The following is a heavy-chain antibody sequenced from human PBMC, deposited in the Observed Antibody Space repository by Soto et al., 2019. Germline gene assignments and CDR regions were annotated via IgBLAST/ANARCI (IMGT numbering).Heavy chain of an antibody. Sequence: SETLSLTCTVSGGSISSSSYYWGWIRQPPGKGLEWIGSIYYSGSTYYNPSLKSRVTISVDTSKNQFSLKLSSVTAADTAVYYCARDDYGDYGGGYWGQGTLVTVSS. CDR1: GGSISSSSYY. D-gene: IGHD4-17*01. CDR3: ARDDYGDYGGGY. V-gene: IGHV4-39*02. J-gene: IGHJ4*02. CDR2: IYYSGST.